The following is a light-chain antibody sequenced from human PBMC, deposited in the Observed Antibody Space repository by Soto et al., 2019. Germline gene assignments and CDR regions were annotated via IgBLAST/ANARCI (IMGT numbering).Light chain of an antibody. CDR2: DVT. Sequence: QSALTQPRSVSGSPGQSVTISCTGTSSDVGGYKYVSWYQQHPGKAPKLIIYDVTKRPSGVPDRFSGSKSGNTASLTISGLQAEEEADFYCCSYAGSYNLVFGGGTKLTVL. CDR1: SSDVGGYKY. V-gene: IGLV2-11*01. CDR3: CSYAGSYNLV. J-gene: IGLJ2*01.